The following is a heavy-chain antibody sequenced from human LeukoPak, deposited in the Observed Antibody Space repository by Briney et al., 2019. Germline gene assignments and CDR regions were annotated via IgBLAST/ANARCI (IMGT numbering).Heavy chain of an antibody. D-gene: IGHD1-20*01. Sequence: SETLSLTCTVSGNSISSGDYYWSWIRQPAGKGLEWIGRIYTSGSTNYNPSLKSRVTISVDTSKNQFSLKLSSVTAADTAVYYCARRKYNWNSYYYYMDVWGKGTTVTVSS. V-gene: IGHV4-61*02. J-gene: IGHJ6*03. CDR3: ARRKYNWNSYYYYMDV. CDR2: IYTSGST. CDR1: GNSISSGDYY.